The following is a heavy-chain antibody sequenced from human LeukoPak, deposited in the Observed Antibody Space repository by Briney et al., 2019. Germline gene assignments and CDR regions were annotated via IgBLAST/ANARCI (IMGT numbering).Heavy chain of an antibody. CDR1: GGTFSSYA. V-gene: IGHV1-69*13. CDR2: IIPIFGTA. J-gene: IGHJ4*02. Sequence: VKVSCKASGGTFSSYAISWVRQAPGQGLEWMGGIIPIFGTANYAQKFQGRVTITADESTSTAYMELSSLRSEDTAAYYCARGYVAARRGYYFDYWGQGTLVTVSS. D-gene: IGHD6-6*01. CDR3: ARGYVAARRGYYFDY.